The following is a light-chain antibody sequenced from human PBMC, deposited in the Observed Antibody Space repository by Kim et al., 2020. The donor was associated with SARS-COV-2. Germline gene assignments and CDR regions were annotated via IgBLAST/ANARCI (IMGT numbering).Light chain of an antibody. V-gene: IGLV3-19*01. CDR2: GNS. CDR1: SLRNYY. J-gene: IGLJ2*01. CDR3: NSRDSSTNHLV. Sequence: AVGPTVRFTCQGDSLRNYYASGYPQKPRQAPVVVIYGNSNRLSGIPDRFSGSTSGNTASLTITGSQAEDEAVYYCNSRDSSTNHLVFGGGTQLTVL.